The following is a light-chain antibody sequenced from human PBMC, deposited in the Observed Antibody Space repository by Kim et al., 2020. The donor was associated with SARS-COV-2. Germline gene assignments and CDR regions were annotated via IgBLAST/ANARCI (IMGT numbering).Light chain of an antibody. V-gene: IGKV3-20*01. CDR1: QSVSSSY. CDR3: QQYGRSPRK. J-gene: IGKJ1*01. CDR2: GAS. Sequence: EIVLTQSPGTLSLSPGERATLSCRASQSVSSSYLAWYQQKPGQAPRLLIYGASSRATGIPDRFSGSGSGTDFTLTISRLEPEDFAVYYCQQYGRSPRKFGKGSKGDIK.